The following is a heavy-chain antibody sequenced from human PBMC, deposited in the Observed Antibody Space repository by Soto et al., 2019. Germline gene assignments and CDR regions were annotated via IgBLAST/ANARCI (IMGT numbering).Heavy chain of an antibody. D-gene: IGHD2-15*01. CDR2: ISPILGTP. V-gene: IGHV1-69*08. CDR1: GGTFSSYT. CDR3: ASVPGYCSGPSCYSSYYSGMDV. Sequence: QVQLVQSGAEVKKPGSSVKVSCKASGGTFSSYTISWVRQAPGQGHEWMGRISPILGTPNYAQKFQGRVPITVYTSTSTAYMELSSLRSEDTSVYYCASVPGYCSGPSCYSSYYSGMDVWGQGTTVNVSS. J-gene: IGHJ6*02.